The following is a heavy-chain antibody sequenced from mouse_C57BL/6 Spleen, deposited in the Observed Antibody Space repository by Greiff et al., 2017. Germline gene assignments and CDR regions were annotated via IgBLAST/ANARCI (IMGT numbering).Heavy chain of an antibody. Sequence: EVQLQQSGPELVKPGASVKMSCKASGYTFTDYNMHWVKQSHGKSLEWIGYINPNNGGTSYNQKCKGKATLTVNKSSSTAYMELRSLTSEDSAVYYCARSRGYDYAMDYWGQGTSVTVSS. D-gene: IGHD2-2*01. CDR1: GYTFTDYN. V-gene: IGHV1-22*01. CDR3: ARSRGYDYAMDY. CDR2: INPNNGGT. J-gene: IGHJ4*01.